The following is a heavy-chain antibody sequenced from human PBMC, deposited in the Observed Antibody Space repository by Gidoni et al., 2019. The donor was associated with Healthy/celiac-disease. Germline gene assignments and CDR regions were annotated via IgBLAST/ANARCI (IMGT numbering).Heavy chain of an antibody. D-gene: IGHD2-2*01. Sequence: QVQLVQSGAEVKKPGASVKVSCKVSGYTLTELSMPWVRQAPGKGLEWMGGFDPEDGETIYAQKFQGRVTMTEDTSTDTAYMELSSLRSEDTAVYYCATVLVVPAAINYYYYYGMDVWGQGTTVTVSS. CDR3: ATVLVVPAAINYYYYYGMDV. V-gene: IGHV1-24*01. CDR1: GYTLTELS. J-gene: IGHJ6*02. CDR2: FDPEDGET.